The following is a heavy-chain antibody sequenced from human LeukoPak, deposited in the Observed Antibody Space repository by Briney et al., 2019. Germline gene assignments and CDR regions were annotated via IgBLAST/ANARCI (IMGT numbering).Heavy chain of an antibody. J-gene: IGHJ5*02. CDR3: AADRGNWKDGDQMVFDP. CDR1: GFTFTSSA. Sequence: SVKVSCKASGFTFTSSAVQWVRQARGQRLEWIGWIVVGSGNTNYAQKFQERVTISRDMSTSTAYMELSSLRSEDTAVYYCAADRGNWKDGDQMVFDPWGQGTLVTVSS. CDR2: IVVGSGNT. D-gene: IGHD1-1*01. V-gene: IGHV1-58*01.